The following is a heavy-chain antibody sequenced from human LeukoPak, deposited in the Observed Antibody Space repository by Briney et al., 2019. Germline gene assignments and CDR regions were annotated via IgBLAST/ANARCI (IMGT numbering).Heavy chain of an antibody. D-gene: IGHD2-15*01. J-gene: IGHJ5*02. Sequence: GRSLRLSCAASGFTFSSYGMHWVRQAPGKGLEWVAVISYDGSNKYYADSVKGRFTISRDNSKNTLYLQMNSLRAEDTAVYYCARGVVVVVAATRDWFDPWGQGTLVTVSS. CDR2: ISYDGSNK. V-gene: IGHV3-30*03. CDR1: GFTFSSYG. CDR3: ARGVVVVVAATRDWFDP.